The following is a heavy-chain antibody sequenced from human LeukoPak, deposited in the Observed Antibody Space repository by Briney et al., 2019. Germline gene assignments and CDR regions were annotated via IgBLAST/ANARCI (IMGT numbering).Heavy chain of an antibody. CDR1: GFIFSACA. CDR2: ISGSGGRT. D-gene: IGHD3-3*01. J-gene: IGHJ5*02. V-gene: IGHV3-23*01. CDR3: ARGITIFGFDP. Sequence: GGSLKLSCAASGFIFSACAVHWIRQAPGKGLEWVSGISGSGGRTYHADSAKGRLTISRDNSKNTLYLQMNGLRAEDTAVYYCARGITIFGFDPWGQGTLVTVSS.